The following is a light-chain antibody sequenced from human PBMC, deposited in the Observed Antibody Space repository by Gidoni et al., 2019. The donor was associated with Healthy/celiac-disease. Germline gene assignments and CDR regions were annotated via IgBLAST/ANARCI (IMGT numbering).Light chain of an antibody. CDR2: GKN. Sequence: SSELTQDPAVSLALGQTVRIPCQGDSLRCYYASWYQQKPAQAPVLVIYGKNNRPSGLPDRFSGSSSGNTASLTITGAQAEDEADYYCNSRDSSGNHYVVFGGGTKLTVL. CDR3: NSRDSSGNHYVV. J-gene: IGLJ2*01. CDR1: SLRCYY. V-gene: IGLV3-19*01.